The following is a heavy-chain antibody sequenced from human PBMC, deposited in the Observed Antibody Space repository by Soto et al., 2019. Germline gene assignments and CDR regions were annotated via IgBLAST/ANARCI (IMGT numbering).Heavy chain of an antibody. D-gene: IGHD6-19*01. J-gene: IGHJ6*02. CDR3: AKDQGSGWNYYYYGMDV. V-gene: IGHV3-30*18. CDR2: ISYDGSNK. CDR1: GFTFSSYG. Sequence: GGSLRLSCAASGFTFSSYGMHRVRQAPGKGLEWVAVISYDGSNKYYADSVKGRFTISRDNSKNTLYLQMNSLRAEDTAVYYCAKDQGSGWNYYYYGMDVWGQGTTVTVSS.